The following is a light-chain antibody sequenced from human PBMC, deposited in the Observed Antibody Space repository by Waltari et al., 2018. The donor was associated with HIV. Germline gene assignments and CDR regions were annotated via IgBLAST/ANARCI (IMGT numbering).Light chain of an antibody. CDR2: GVN. CDR1: NTDIGLYNL. CDR3: SSYTNTDILL. Sequence: QSALTQPASVSGSPGQSITISCTGANTDIGLYNLVSWYRQHPDKAPQLVIYGVNTPPSGVSDRFSGSNSGNTASLTISSLQAEDEADYYCSSYTNTDILLFGGGTKLTVL. V-gene: IGLV2-14*01. J-gene: IGLJ2*01.